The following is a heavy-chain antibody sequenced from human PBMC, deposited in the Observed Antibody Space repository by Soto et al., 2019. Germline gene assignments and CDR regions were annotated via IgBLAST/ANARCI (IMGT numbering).Heavy chain of an antibody. CDR3: ARDRPSRANGGFDP. CDR2: ISSSSSYI. J-gene: IGHJ5*02. D-gene: IGHD2-8*01. Sequence: GGSLRLSCTASGFTFSSYSMNWVRQAPGKGLEWVSSISSSSSYIYYADSVKGRFTISRDNAKNSLYLQMNSLRAEDTAVYYCARDRPSRANGGFDPWGQGTLVTV. V-gene: IGHV3-21*01. CDR1: GFTFSSYS.